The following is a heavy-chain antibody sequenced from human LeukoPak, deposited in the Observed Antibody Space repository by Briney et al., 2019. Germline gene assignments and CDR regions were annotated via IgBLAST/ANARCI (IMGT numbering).Heavy chain of an antibody. CDR2: LYSSGYT. CDR1: TFSVSTNY. Sequence: PGGSLRLSCAASTFSVSTNYMSWVRQAPRKGLEWISVLYSSGYTKYADSVRGRFSISRDNSENTLSLQMNSLRAEDTAVYYCAAKGNGYSGTYVFAHWGRGTLVTVSP. CDR3: AAKGNGYSGTYVFAH. D-gene: IGHD5-12*01. V-gene: IGHV3-66*01. J-gene: IGHJ4*02.